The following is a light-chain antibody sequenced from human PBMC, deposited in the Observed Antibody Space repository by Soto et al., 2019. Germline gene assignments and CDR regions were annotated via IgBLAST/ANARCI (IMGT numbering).Light chain of an antibody. Sequence: EIGLTQSPGTLSLSPGERATLSCRASQSVSSSYLAWYQQKPGQAPRLLIYGESSRATGIPDRFSGSGSGTAFTLTISRLEPEYFSVYYCQQYGSSPPYTFGQGTKLEIK. V-gene: IGKV3-20*01. CDR2: GES. CDR1: QSVSSSY. J-gene: IGKJ2*01. CDR3: QQYGSSPPYT.